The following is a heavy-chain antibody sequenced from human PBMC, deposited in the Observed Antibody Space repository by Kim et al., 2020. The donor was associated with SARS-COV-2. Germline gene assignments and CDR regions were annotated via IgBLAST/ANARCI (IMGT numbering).Heavy chain of an antibody. V-gene: IGHV4-59*01. Sequence: SETLSLTCTVSGGSISSYYWSWIRQPPGKGLEWIGYIYYSGSTNYNPSLKSRVTISVDTSKNQFSLKLSSVTAVDTAVYYCARDLAYYYGSGSGRGGMDVWGQGTTVTVSS. CDR3: ARDLAYYYGSGSGRGGMDV. J-gene: IGHJ6*02. CDR1: GGSISSYY. D-gene: IGHD3-10*01. CDR2: IYYSGST.